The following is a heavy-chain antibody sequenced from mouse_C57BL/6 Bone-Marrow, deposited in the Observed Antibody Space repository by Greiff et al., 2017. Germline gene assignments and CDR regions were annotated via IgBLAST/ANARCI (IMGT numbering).Heavy chain of an antibody. V-gene: IGHV1-63*01. Sequence: QVQLQQSGAELVRPGTSVKMSCKASGYTFTNYWIGWAKQRPGHGLEWIGDIYPGGGYTNYNEKFKGKATLTADKSSSKAYMQFSSLTSEDSAIYYCARWVYYWGFAYWGQGTLVTVSA. D-gene: IGHD2-1*01. CDR3: ARWVYYWGFAY. J-gene: IGHJ3*01. CDR1: GYTFTNYW. CDR2: IYPGGGYT.